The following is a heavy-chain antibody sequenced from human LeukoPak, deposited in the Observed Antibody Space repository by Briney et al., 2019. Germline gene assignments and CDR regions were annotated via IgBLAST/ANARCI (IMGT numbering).Heavy chain of an antibody. J-gene: IGHJ4*02. CDR2: INWNGGST. D-gene: IGHD3-10*01. CDR1: GFTFDDYG. V-gene: IGHV3-20*04. CDR3: ARGAFGSPYGSGSSYEPSHFDY. Sequence: GGSLRLSCAASGFTFDDYGMSWVRQAPGKGLEWVSGINWNGGSTGYADSVKGRFTISRDNAKNSLYLQMNSLRAEDTALYYCARGAFGSPYGSGSSYEPSHFDYWGQGTLVTVSS.